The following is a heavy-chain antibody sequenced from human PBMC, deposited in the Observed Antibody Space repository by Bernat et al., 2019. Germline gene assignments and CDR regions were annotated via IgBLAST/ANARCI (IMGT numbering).Heavy chain of an antibody. V-gene: IGHV3-11*01. CDR1: GFIFSDYY. Sequence: QVQLVESGGGLVNPGGSLRLTCAASGFIFSDYYMSWIRQAPGKGLEWISYISSSGSTVYYADSVKGRFIISRDTVKNSMDLQMNSLRAEDTAMYYCASRVFCSGGSCSRPDSFDLWGQGTLVTVSS. D-gene: IGHD2-15*01. CDR3: ASRVFCSGGSCSRPDSFDL. J-gene: IGHJ3*01. CDR2: ISSSGSTV.